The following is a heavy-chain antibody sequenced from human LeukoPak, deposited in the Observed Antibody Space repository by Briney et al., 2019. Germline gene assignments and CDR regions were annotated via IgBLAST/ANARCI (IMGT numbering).Heavy chain of an antibody. J-gene: IGHJ1*01. V-gene: IGHV4-34*01. CDR3: ARRPYSSSYQYFQH. CDR1: GGSLSVLY. CDR2: INHSGST. Sequence: SETLSLTCAVYGGSLSVLYWSWLRRPPGGGLECIGEINHSGSTNYNPSLKSRVTISVDTSKNQFSLKLSSVAAADTAVYYCARRPYSSSYQYFQHWGQGTLVTVSS. D-gene: IGHD6-13*01.